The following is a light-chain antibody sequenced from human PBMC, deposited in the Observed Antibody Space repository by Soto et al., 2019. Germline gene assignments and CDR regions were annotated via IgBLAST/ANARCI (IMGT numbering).Light chain of an antibody. CDR2: DVT. CDR3: SSYTSTSTLFV. CDR1: RSDVGGYDF. Sequence: QSALTQPASVSGSPGQSITISCTGTRSDVGGYDFVSWYQQHPGKAPKLIIFDVTNRPSGVSHRFSASKSGNTASLTISGLQTEDEAADYCSSYTSTSTLFVFGTGTKVTVL. V-gene: IGLV2-14*01. J-gene: IGLJ1*01.